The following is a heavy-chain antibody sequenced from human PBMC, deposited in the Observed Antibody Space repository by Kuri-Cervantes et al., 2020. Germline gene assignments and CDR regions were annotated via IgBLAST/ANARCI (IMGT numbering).Heavy chain of an antibody. V-gene: IGHV3-30*01. D-gene: IGHD6-13*01. CDR1: GFTFSSYA. J-gene: IGHJ6*02. CDR3: ARDHYSSSWYRPGYYYYGMDV. Sequence: GESLKISCSASGFTFSSYAMHWVRQAPGKGLEWVAVISYDGSNKYYADSVQGRFTISRDNSKNTLYLQMNSLRAEDTAVYYCARDHYSSSWYRPGYYYYGMDVWGQGTTVTVSS. CDR2: ISYDGSNK.